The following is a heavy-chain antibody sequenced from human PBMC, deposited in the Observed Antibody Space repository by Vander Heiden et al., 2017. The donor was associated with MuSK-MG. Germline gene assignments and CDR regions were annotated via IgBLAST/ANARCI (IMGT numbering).Heavy chain of an antibody. CDR2: ISSRGSTV. Sequence: QVQLVESGGGLVKPGGSLRLSCAASGLTFSDSYMSWIRQAPGKGLEWVSYISSRGSTVYYADGVKGRFTVSRDNAKNALNRQMNRIRAEETAVYYCARTDGSCPLGHFDYWGQGTLVIVSS. V-gene: IGHV3-11*01. CDR1: GLTFSDSY. D-gene: IGHD6-13*01. CDR3: ARTDGSCPLGHFDY. J-gene: IGHJ4*02.